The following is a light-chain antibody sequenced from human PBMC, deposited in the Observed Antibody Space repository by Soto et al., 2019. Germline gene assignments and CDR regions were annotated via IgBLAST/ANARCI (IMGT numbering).Light chain of an antibody. J-gene: IGKJ5*01. CDR3: QQYFNWPRT. Sequence: EVIMTQSPATLSVSPGEGATLSCRASQGIGHTLAWYQHKPGQTPRLLIYDTSTRATSVPARFSGSGYGTEFRFNINSLQAEDCAVYYCQQYFNWPRTFGQGTRLEI. CDR1: QGIGHT. V-gene: IGKV3-15*01. CDR2: DTS.